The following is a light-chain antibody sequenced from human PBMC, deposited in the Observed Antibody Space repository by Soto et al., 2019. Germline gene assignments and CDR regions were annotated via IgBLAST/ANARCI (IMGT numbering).Light chain of an antibody. Sequence: QSVLTQPASVSGSPGQPITISCTGTSSDVGGYRYVSWYQQHPGKAPKLMIYEVSNRPSGVSNRFSGSKSGNTASLTISGLQAEDEADYYCSSHSSSSTLYVFGTGTKVTV. CDR1: SSDVGGYRY. CDR3: SSHSSSSTLYV. V-gene: IGLV2-14*01. CDR2: EVS. J-gene: IGLJ1*01.